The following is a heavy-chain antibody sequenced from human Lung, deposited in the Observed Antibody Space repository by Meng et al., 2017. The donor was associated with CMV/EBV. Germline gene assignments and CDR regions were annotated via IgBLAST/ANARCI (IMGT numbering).Heavy chain of an antibody. J-gene: IGHJ1*01. CDR1: GSSISSYY. D-gene: IGHD5-24*01. V-gene: IGHV4-4*07. Sequence: VLWLVYAAALWKPAEVRSRTGAFSGSSISSYYWSWIRQPAGKGLEWLGPIYTSGSTNYNPSLKSRVTMSVDTSKNQFSLKLSSVTAADTAVYYCARGSRDEAFQHWGQGTLVTVSS. CDR3: ARGSRDEAFQH. CDR2: IYTSGST.